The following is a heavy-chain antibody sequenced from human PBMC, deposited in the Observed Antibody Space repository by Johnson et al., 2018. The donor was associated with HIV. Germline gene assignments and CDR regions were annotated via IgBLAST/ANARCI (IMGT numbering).Heavy chain of an antibody. D-gene: IGHD5-18*01. V-gene: IGHV3-30-3*01. Sequence: QVPLVESGGGVVQPGRSLRLSCAASGFTFSSYAMHWVRQAPGKGLEWVALISYDGSNKYYADSVKGRFTISRDNSKNTLYLQMNSLRAEDTAVYYCAKVGGYSYGESWGQGTMVTVSS. CDR1: GFTFSSYA. CDR3: AKVGGYSYGES. J-gene: IGHJ3*01. CDR2: ISYDGSNK.